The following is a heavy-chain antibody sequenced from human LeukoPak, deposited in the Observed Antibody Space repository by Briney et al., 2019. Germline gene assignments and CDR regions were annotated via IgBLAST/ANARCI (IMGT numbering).Heavy chain of an antibody. CDR1: GGSFSGYY. V-gene: IGHV4-34*01. CDR2: INHSGST. J-gene: IGHJ4*02. CDR3: ARHRVKRLRSSPFDY. Sequence: SETLSLTCAVYGGSFSGYYWSWIRQPPGKGLEWIGEINHSGSTNYNPFLKSRVTISVDTSKNQFSLKLSSVTAADTAVYYCARHRVKRLRSSPFDYWGQGTLVTVSS. D-gene: IGHD5-12*01.